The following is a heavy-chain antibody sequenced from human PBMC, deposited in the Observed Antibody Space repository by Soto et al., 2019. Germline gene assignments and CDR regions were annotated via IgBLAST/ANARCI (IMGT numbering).Heavy chain of an antibody. J-gene: IGHJ6*02. D-gene: IGHD6-13*01. CDR3: ARDLQYSRVVYGMDV. CDR2: IYYSGST. V-gene: IGHV4-31*03. Sequence: QVQLQQSGPGLVKPSQTLSLTCTVSGGSISSGGYYWSWIRQHPGKGLEWIGYIYYSGSTYYNPTPKSGVTIKVDRSKNPSSLKLSSVTAAETAVYYGARDLQYSRVVYGMDVWGQGTTVTVSS. CDR1: GGSISSGGYY.